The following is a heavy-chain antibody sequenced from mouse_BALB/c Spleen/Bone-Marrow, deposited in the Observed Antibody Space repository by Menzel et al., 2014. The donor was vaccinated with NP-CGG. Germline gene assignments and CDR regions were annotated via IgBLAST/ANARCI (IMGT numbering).Heavy chain of an antibody. CDR1: GFTFSTYG. D-gene: IGHD4-1*01. V-gene: IGHV5-6*02. J-gene: IGHJ4*01. Sequence: DVKLVESGGDLVKPGGSLKLSCAASGFTFSTYGMSWVRQIPDKRLEWVASVSSGGGYPYYPDSEKERFTISRDNANNTLYQQMSSLKSEDTAMYYCTRQRNWDHYAMGYWGQGTSVTVSS. CDR2: VSSGGGYP. CDR3: TRQRNWDHYAMGY.